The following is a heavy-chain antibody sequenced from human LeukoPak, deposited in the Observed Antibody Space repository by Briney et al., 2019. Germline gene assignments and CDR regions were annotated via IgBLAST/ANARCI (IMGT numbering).Heavy chain of an antibody. Sequence: ASVKVSCKASGGTFSSYAISWVRQAPGQGLEWMGGIIPIFGTANYAQKFQGRVTITADESTSTAYMELSSLRSEDTAVYYCARGRVVIVPLDAFDIWGQGTMATVSS. D-gene: IGHD3-16*02. CDR1: GGTFSSYA. CDR2: IIPIFGTA. V-gene: IGHV1-69*13. CDR3: ARGRVVIVPLDAFDI. J-gene: IGHJ3*02.